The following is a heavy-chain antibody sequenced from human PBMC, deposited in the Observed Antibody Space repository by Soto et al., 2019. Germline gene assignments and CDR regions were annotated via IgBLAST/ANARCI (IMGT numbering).Heavy chain of an antibody. J-gene: IGHJ4*02. CDR3: EKGQVLLWFGEIDY. CDR2: ISYDGSSK. D-gene: IGHD3-10*01. V-gene: IGHV3-30*18. CDR1: GFTFSSYG. Sequence: VLLVESGVGVVQPGRSRILSCAASGFTFSSYGMPWVRPAPGKGLEWVAVISYDGSSKYYADSVNGLFTISRDNSKNTLYLQMNRLRSEDTAVYYCEKGQVLLWFGEIDYWGQGTLVTVSS.